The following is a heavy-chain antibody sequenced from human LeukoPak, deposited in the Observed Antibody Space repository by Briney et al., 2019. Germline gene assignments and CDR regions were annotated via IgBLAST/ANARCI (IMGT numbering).Heavy chain of an antibody. CDR1: GGSISSGGYY. V-gene: IGHV4-31*03. D-gene: IGHD2-2*01. CDR3: ARDGCSSTSCYPNHNWFDP. J-gene: IGHJ5*02. CDR2: IYYSGRT. Sequence: SETLSLTCTVSGGSISSGGYYWSWIRQHPGKGLEWIGYIYYSGRTYYNPSLKSRVTISVDTSKNQFSLKLSSVTAADTAVYYCARDGCSSTSCYPNHNWFDPWGQGTLVTVSS.